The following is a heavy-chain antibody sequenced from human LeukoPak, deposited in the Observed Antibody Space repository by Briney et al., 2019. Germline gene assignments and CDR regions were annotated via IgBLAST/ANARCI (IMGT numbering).Heavy chain of an antibody. J-gene: IGHJ4*02. Sequence: SETLSLTCTLSGGSISSAGSYYWGWIRQPPGKGLEWIGSMSHSGSTYFNPSLESRGSILLDTSKRQFSLKVTSVSAADTAVYYCARGRFRSTWYFDFWGQGVLVTVSS. CDR1: GGSISSAGSYY. D-gene: IGHD6-13*01. CDR3: ARGRFRSTWYFDF. CDR2: MSHSGST. V-gene: IGHV4-39*07.